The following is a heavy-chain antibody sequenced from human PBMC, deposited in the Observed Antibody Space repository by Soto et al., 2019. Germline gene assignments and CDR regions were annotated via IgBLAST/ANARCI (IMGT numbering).Heavy chain of an antibody. CDR1: GFTFDDYA. Sequence: PGGSLRLSCAASGFTFDDYAMHWVRQAPGKGLEWVSGISWNSGSIGYADSVKGRFTISRDNAKNSLYLQMNSLRAEDTALYYCASLEGHSSSMDYYYYGMDVWGQGTTVTVSS. V-gene: IGHV3-9*01. CDR2: ISWNSGSI. J-gene: IGHJ6*02. CDR3: ASLEGHSSSMDYYYYGMDV. D-gene: IGHD6-6*01.